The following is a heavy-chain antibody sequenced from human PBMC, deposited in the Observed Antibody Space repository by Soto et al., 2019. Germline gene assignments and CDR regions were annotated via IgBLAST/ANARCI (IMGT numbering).Heavy chain of an antibody. V-gene: IGHV3-21*01. CDR3: ATDAVVVVPDAIGVPGTRSVVDV. J-gene: IGHJ6*02. CDR1: GFTFSDAW. CDR2: ISSSSSYI. D-gene: IGHD2-2*01. Sequence: GGSLRLSCAASGFTFSDAWLSWVRQGPGKGLEWVSSISSSSSYIYYADSVKGRFTISRDNAKNSLYLQMNSLRAEDTAVYYCATDAVVVVPDAIGVPGTRSVVDVWGQGTTVTVSS.